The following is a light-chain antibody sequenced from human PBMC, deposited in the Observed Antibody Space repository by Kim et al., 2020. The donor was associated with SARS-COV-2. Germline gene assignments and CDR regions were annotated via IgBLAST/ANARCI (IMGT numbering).Light chain of an antibody. J-gene: IGKJ2*01. CDR1: QGISSA. CDR3: QQYSNYPYT. CDR2: DAS. Sequence: SASVGGVVTITCRINQGISSALAWYQQKPRKAPKLLIYDASCLERGVPSRFSGSGSATDFTLTISILQPEDFATYYCQQYSNYPYTFGQGTKLEI. V-gene: IGKV1D-13*01.